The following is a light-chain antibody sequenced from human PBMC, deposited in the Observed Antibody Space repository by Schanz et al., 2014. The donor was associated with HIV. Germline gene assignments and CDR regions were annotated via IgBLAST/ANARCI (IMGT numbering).Light chain of an antibody. J-gene: IGKJ2*01. CDR3: QHYGSSSFA. CDR1: QSISNN. CDR2: HSS. Sequence: EIVLTQSPATLSLSPGETVTLSCRASQSISNNVAWYQQKPGQAPRLLIFHSSRRATGIPDRFSGSGSGTDFTLSISRLEPEDFAVYYCQHYGSSSFAFGQGTKLEIK. V-gene: IGKV3-20*01.